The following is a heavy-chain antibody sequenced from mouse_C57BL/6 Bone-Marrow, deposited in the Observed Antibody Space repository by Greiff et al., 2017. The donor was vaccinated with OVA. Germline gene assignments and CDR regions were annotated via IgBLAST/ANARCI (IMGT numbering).Heavy chain of an antibody. CDR3: ARFPTGGFAY. V-gene: IGHV7-3*01. CDR2: IRNKANGYTT. J-gene: IGHJ3*01. Sequence: EVMLVESGGGLVQPGGSLSLSCAASGFTFTDYYMSWVRQPPGKALEWLGFIRNKANGYTTEYSASVKGRFTISRDNSQSILYLQMNALRAEDSAAYYCARFPTGGFAYWGQGTLVTVSA. D-gene: IGHD4-1*02. CDR1: GFTFTDYY.